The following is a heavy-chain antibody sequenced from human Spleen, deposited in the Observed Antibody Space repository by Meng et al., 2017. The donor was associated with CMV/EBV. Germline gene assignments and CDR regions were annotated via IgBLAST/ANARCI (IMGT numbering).Heavy chain of an antibody. Sequence: VHLQRSGPVRLKPSTTPSPPSTVPLGSPSAGDYYWSWICQPPGKGLEWIGYIYYSGRTYYNPSLKSRVTISVDTSKNQFSLKLSSVTAADTAVYYCARAEGNWNGWFDPWGQGTLVTVSS. CDR3: ARAEGNWNGWFDP. CDR2: IYYSGRT. V-gene: IGHV4-30-4*08. CDR1: LGSPSAGDYY. D-gene: IGHD1-20*01. J-gene: IGHJ5*02.